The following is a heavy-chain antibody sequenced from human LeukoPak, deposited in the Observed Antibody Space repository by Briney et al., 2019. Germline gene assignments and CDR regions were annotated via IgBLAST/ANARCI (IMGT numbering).Heavy chain of an antibody. CDR3: ASSGYDSGHDY. D-gene: IGHD5-12*01. J-gene: IGHJ4*02. V-gene: IGHV4-31*03. Sequence: SQTLSLTCTVSGGSISSGGYEWSWIRQHPGKGLEWIGHIYYSGSTYYNPSLKSRVTISVDTSKNQFSLKLSSVTAADTAVYYCASSGYDSGHDYWGQGTLVTVSS. CDR1: GGSISSGGYE. CDR2: IYYSGST.